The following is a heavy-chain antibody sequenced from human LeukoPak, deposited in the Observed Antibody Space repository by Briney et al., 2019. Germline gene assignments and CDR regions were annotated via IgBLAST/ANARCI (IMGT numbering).Heavy chain of an antibody. Sequence: PGGSLRLSCAASGFTFSSYSMNWVRLAPGKGLEWVSYISRGSDSIYYADSVKGRFTISRDNAKNSLYLQMNSLRAEDTAVYFCARGGSYSLAIGYWGQGTLVTVSS. CDR3: ARGGSYSLAIGY. J-gene: IGHJ4*02. D-gene: IGHD1-26*01. CDR2: ISRGSDSI. V-gene: IGHV3-48*01. CDR1: GFTFSSYS.